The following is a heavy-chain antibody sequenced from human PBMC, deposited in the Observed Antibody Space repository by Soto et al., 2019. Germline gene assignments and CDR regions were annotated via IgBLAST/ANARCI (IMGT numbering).Heavy chain of an antibody. J-gene: IGHJ1*01. CDR1: GGSVSGYY. D-gene: IGHD6-13*01. CDR2: IHYSGST. CDR3: ARGQERAAAAGTAEYFHL. V-gene: IGHV4-59*08. Sequence: TSETLSLTCTVSGGSVSGYYWGWIRQPPGRGLEYIGHIHYSGSTNYNPSLKSRVTMSVDASRNQFSLKLNSVTAADTAVYYCARGQERAAAAGTAEYFHLWGQGTLVTVSS.